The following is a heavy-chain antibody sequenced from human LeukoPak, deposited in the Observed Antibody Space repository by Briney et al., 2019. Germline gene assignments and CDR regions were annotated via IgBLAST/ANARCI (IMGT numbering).Heavy chain of an antibody. CDR1: GDSISSGDW. CDR3: ATYGDYIVDAFDI. CDR2: IYHTGST. Sequence: SETLSLTCAVSGDSISSGDWWSWVQQPPGKGLEWIGEIYHTGSTNYNPSLKSRVTMSVDKSKNQFSLKLNSVTAADTAVYYCATYGDYIVDAFDIWSQGTMVTVSS. D-gene: IGHD4-17*01. J-gene: IGHJ3*02. V-gene: IGHV4-4*02.